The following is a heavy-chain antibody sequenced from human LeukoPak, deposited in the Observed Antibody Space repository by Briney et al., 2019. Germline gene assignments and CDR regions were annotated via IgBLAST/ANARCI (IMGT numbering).Heavy chain of an antibody. D-gene: IGHD5-24*01. CDR1: GFTFSDYY. V-gene: IGHV3-30*03. CDR3: ARAHVEMATVGPWAFDI. J-gene: IGHJ3*02. CDR2: ISYDGSNK. Sequence: GGSLRLSCAASGFTFSDYYMSWIRQAPGKGLEWVAVISYDGSNKYYADSVKGRFTISRDNSKNTLYLQMNSLRAEDTAVYYCARAHVEMATVGPWAFDIWGQGTMVTVSS.